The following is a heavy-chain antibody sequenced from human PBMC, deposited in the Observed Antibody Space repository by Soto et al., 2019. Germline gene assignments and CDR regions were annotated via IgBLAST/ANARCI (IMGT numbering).Heavy chain of an antibody. CDR3: ARDRGGVGAWGIRGRYGMDV. CDR2: IIPASGTS. V-gene: IGHV1-69*12. J-gene: IGHJ6*02. Sequence: QVQLVQSGAEVKRPGSSMKVSCKTSGGTLGSYAISWARQAPGQGLEWMGGIIPASGTSNYAQTLFDRVMITADEATNTVYMQLSSLRADDTAIYYCARDRGGVGAWGIRGRYGMDVWGQGTTVTVSS. D-gene: IGHD1-26*01. CDR1: GGTLGSYA.